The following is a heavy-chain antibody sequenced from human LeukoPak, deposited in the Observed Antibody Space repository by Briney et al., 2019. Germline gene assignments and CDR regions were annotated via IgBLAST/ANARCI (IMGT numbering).Heavy chain of an antibody. CDR2: MNPNSGNT. CDR1: GYTFTSYD. D-gene: IGHD5-24*01. Sequence: ASVKVSCKASGYTFTSYDINWVRQATGQGLEWMGWMNPNSGNTGYAQKFQGRVTMTRNTSISTAYMGLSSLRSEDTAVYYCARGLGRMATMDWFDPWGQGTLVTVSS. V-gene: IGHV1-8*01. CDR3: ARGLGRMATMDWFDP. J-gene: IGHJ5*02.